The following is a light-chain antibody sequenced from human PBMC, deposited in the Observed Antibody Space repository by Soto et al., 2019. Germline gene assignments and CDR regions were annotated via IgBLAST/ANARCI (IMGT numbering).Light chain of an antibody. J-gene: IGKJ3*01. V-gene: IGKV3-20*01. CDR2: GAS. CDR1: QNVSITY. CDR3: QQYGSSPLFT. Sequence: EIVLTQSPGTLSLSPGERATLSCRASQNVSITYLAWYQQKPGQAPRLLIYGASSRATGIPDRFSGSGSGGSGTDFTLTISRLEPEDFAVYYCQQYGSSPLFTFGPGTKVDIK.